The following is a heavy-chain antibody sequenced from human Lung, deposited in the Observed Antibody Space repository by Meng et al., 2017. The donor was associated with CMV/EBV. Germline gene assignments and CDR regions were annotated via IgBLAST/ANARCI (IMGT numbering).Heavy chain of an antibody. CDR3: ARQGGVGVVPAAILY. CDR2: IYHNGTT. D-gene: IGHD2-2*01. CDR1: GVAISSGDYY. V-gene: IGHV4-31*02. Sequence: GVAISSGDYYWGWIRQYPGKGLEWIGLIYHNGTTYCDPSLKSRVVMSIDTSKNQFSLKLNSVTAVDTAIYYCARQGGVGVVPAAILYWGQETLVTVSS. J-gene: IGHJ4*02.